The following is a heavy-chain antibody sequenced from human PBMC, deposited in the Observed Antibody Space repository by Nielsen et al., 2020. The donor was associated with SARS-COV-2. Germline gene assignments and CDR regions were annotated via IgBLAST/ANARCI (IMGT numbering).Heavy chain of an antibody. D-gene: IGHD1-26*01. CDR2: INHSGST. Sequence: SETLSLTCAVYGGSFSGYYWSWIRQPPGKGLEWIGEINHSGSTNYNPSLKSRVAISVDTSKNQFSLKLSSVTAADTAVYYCARATPSSGSYFTWGQGTLVTVSS. CDR3: ARATPSSGSYFT. V-gene: IGHV4-34*01. CDR1: GGSFSGYY. J-gene: IGHJ5*02.